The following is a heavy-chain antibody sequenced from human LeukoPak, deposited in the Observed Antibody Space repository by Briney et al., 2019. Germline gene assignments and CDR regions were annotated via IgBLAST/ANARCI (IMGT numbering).Heavy chain of an antibody. CDR1: GGSIISYGYY. J-gene: IGHJ4*02. V-gene: IGHV4-31*03. D-gene: IGHD5-18*01. Sequence: SETLSLTCSVSGGSIISYGYYWTWIRQYPGKGLEWIGNIFYNGTTYYNPSFKGRVTVSGDTSKNQFSLNLNSLTAADTAVYYCAQDRMDTALAFFFDYWGQGTLVTVSS. CDR2: IFYNGTT. CDR3: AQDRMDTALAFFFDY.